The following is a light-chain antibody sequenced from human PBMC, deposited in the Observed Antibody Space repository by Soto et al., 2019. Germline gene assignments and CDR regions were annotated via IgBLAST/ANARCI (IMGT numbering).Light chain of an antibody. Sequence: DIKMTQSPSSVSASVGDRVNITCRASQGISGWLAWYQKKPGRAPKLLIYAASTLETGFPSRFSVGRSGTNFTLTIGNQQPEDFATYYCQQTTSSHLTFGGGTKVEIK. J-gene: IGKJ4*01. CDR2: AAS. CDR1: QGISGW. V-gene: IGKV1-12*01. CDR3: QQTTSSHLT.